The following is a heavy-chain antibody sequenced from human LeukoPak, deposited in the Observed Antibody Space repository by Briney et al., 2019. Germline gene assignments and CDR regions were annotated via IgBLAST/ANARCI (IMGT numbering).Heavy chain of an antibody. Sequence: PGGSLRLSCAASGFTFSDHYMDWLRQAPGKGLEWVGRTRNKANSYTTEYAASVKGRFTISRDDSKNSLYLQMNSLKTEDTAVYYCARGVCGGDCYYYYYYYYMDVWGKGTTVTVSS. CDR2: TRNKANSYTT. V-gene: IGHV3-72*01. J-gene: IGHJ6*03. CDR1: GFTFSDHY. D-gene: IGHD2-21*01. CDR3: ARGVCGGDCYYYYYYYYMDV.